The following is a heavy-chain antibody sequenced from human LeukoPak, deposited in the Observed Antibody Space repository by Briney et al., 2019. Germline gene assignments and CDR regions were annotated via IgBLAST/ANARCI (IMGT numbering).Heavy chain of an antibody. CDR1: GGTFSSYA. CDR3: ASGVVAGYCSSTSCHYYFDY. J-gene: IGHJ4*02. Sequence: ASVKVSCKASGGTFSSYAISWVRQAPGQGLEWMGGIIPIFGTANYAQKFQGRVTITADESTSTAYMELSSLRSEDTAVYYCASGVVAGYCSSTSCHYYFDYWGQGTLVTVSS. V-gene: IGHV1-69*13. D-gene: IGHD2-2*01. CDR2: IIPIFGTA.